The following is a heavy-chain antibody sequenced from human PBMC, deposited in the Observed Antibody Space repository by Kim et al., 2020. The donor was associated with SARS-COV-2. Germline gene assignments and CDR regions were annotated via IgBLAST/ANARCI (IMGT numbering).Heavy chain of an antibody. D-gene: IGHD3-10*01. CDR3: ARGFGEFTAYYFDY. J-gene: IGHJ4*02. Sequence: QKLPGRVTMTTDTSTSTAYMELRSLRSDDTAVYYCARGFGEFTAYYFDYWGQGTLVTVSS. V-gene: IGHV1-18*01.